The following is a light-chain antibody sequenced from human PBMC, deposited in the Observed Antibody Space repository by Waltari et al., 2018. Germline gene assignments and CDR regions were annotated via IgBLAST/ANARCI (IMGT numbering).Light chain of an antibody. CDR3: QKYVSLPAT. V-gene: IGKV3-20*01. CDR2: DAS. CDR1: QSVARS. J-gene: IGKJ1*01. Sequence: EIVLTQSPGTLSLSPGERATLSCRASQSVARSLAWYQQKPCQAPRLLIYDASSRATGIPDRFSGSGSGTDFSLNISRLEPEDFAVYYCQKYVSLPATFGQGTKVEIK.